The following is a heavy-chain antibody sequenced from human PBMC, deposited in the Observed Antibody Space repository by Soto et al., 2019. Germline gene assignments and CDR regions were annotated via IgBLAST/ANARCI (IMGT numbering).Heavy chain of an antibody. CDR3: AGGGITGMGWFDP. V-gene: IGHV1-18*01. D-gene: IGHD1-20*01. Sequence: QVQLVQSGAEVKKPGASVKVSCKASGYTFNNFGINWVRQAPGQGLEWMGWISAYTGNTNYAQKLQGRVTMTTDTVTNTVYMELSSLESDDTAVYSFAGGGITGMGWFDPWGQGTLVTVSS. J-gene: IGHJ5*02. CDR2: ISAYTGNT. CDR1: GYTFNNFG.